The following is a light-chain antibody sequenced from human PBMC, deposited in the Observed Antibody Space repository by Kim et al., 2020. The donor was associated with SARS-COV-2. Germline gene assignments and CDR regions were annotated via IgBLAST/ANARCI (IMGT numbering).Light chain of an antibody. Sequence: ASIGDRVTITCRASHCIATWLAWYQQKPGKAPKVLITKASSLESGVPSRFSGSESGTEFTLTITSLQPDDFATYYCQQYHHDARTFGQGTKVDIK. CDR3: QQYHHDART. CDR2: KAS. J-gene: IGKJ1*01. V-gene: IGKV1-5*03. CDR1: HCIATW.